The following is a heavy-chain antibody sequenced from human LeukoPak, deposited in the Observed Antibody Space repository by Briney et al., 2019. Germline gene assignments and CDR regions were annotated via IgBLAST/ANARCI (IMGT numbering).Heavy chain of an antibody. CDR3: ARSDSSSSPLYYYYYGMDV. D-gene: IGHD6-6*01. CDR2: ISYDGSNK. Sequence: GGSLRLSCAASGFTFGSYAMHWVRQAPGKGLEWVAVISYDGSNKYYADSVKGRFTISRDNSKNTLYLQMNSLRAEDTAVCYCARSDSSSSPLYYYYYGMDVWGQGTTVTVSS. CDR1: GFTFGSYA. J-gene: IGHJ6*02. V-gene: IGHV3-30-3*01.